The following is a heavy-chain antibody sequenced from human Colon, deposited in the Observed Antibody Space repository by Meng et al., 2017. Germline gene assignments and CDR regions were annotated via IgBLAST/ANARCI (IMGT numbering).Heavy chain of an antibody. Sequence: QVQLQESGPGLVKPSGTLSLTCAVSSGSISSSNWWSWVRQPPAKGLEWIGEVSHSGSTNYNPSLKSRVTVSVDTSRSQFSLELTSVTAADTAVYYCVRSRAWVRTGFDPWGQGTLVTVSS. J-gene: IGHJ5*02. V-gene: IGHV4-4*02. CDR2: VSHSGST. CDR1: SGSISSSNW. CDR3: VRSRAWVRTGFDP. D-gene: IGHD1/OR15-1a*01.